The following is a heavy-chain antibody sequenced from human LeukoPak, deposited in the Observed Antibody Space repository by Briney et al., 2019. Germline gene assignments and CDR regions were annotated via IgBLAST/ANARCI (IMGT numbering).Heavy chain of an antibody. CDR2: IYTSGST. V-gene: IGHV4-61*02. J-gene: IGHJ6*03. CDR1: GGSISSGSYY. Sequence: SETLSLTCNVSGGSISSGSYYWRWIRQPAGKGLEWIGRIYTSGSTNYNPSLKSRVTISVDTSKNQFSLKLSSVTAADTAVYYCARDVRSMVRGVILTYYMDVWGKGTTVTISS. D-gene: IGHD3-10*01. CDR3: ARDVRSMVRGVILTYYMDV.